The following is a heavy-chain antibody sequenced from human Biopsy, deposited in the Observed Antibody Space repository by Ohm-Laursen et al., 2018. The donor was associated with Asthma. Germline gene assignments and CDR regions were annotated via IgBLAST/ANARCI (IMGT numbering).Heavy chain of an antibody. V-gene: IGHV3-30*03. J-gene: IGHJ3*02. D-gene: IGHD4-23*01. Sequence: SLRLSCAASGFTFNSYGMHWVRQAPGKGLEWVAVISYDGSNKYYADSVKGRFTISRDNSKNTLYLQMNSLRAEDTAVYYCARGNHHLDYGGNSGAFDIWGQGTMVTVSS. CDR2: ISYDGSNK. CDR3: ARGNHHLDYGGNSGAFDI. CDR1: GFTFNSYG.